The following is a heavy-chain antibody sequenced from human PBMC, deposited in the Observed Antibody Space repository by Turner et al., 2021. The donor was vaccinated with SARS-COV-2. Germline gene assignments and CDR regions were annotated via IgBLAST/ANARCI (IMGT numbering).Heavy chain of an antibody. D-gene: IGHD3-9*01. CDR2: FEPEDGRT. Sequence: QVQLVQSGAEVKKPGASVKVSCKVSGYTLTALSMHWVRQAPGKGLEWMEGFEPEDGRTIYAQNLQGRVTMTEDTSTDTAYMELRSLRSEDTAVYYCATHYDIVNPYYAPRGYSGMDVWGQGTAVTVSS. CDR3: ATHYDIVNPYYAPRGYSGMDV. V-gene: IGHV1-24*01. J-gene: IGHJ6*02. CDR1: GYTLTALS.